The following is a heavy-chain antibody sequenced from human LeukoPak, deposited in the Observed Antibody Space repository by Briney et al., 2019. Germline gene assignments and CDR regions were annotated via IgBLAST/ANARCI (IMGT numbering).Heavy chain of an antibody. CDR3: ARVVDYYYDSSGYLDY. CDR2: IIPIFGTA. CDR1: GGTFSSYA. Sequence: ASVKVSCKASGGTFSSYAISWVRQAPGQGLEWMGRIIPIFGTANYAQKFQGRVTITTDESTSTAYMELSSLRSEDTAVYYCARVVDYYYDSSGYLDYWGQGTLVTVSS. J-gene: IGHJ4*02. V-gene: IGHV1-69*05. D-gene: IGHD3-22*01.